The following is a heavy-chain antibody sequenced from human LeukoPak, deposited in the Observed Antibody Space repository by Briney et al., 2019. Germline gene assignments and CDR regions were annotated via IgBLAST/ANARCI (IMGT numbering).Heavy chain of an antibody. D-gene: IGHD2-21*01. Sequence: SETLSLTCTVSGGSISSYYWSWIRQPPGKGLEWIGYVYYSGSTNYNPSLKSRVTISVDTSKNQFSLKLSSVTAADTAVYYCARDRGEFDYWGQGTLVTVSS. J-gene: IGHJ4*02. CDR3: ARDRGEFDY. CDR1: GGSISSYY. V-gene: IGHV4-59*01. CDR2: VYYSGST.